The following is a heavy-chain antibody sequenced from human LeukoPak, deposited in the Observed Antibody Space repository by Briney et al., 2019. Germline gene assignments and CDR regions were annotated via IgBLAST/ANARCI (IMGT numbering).Heavy chain of an antibody. Sequence: SETLSLTCAVSGGAISSYYRSWIRQPPGKGLEWIGYINYSGSTNYNPTLKSRVTISVYTSKNQLSLKLSSVTAADTAVYYCARGGLTMVRRYFDYWGQGTLVTVSS. V-gene: IGHV4-59*01. CDR2: INYSGST. J-gene: IGHJ4*02. D-gene: IGHD3-10*01. CDR3: ARGGLTMVRRYFDY. CDR1: GGAISSYY.